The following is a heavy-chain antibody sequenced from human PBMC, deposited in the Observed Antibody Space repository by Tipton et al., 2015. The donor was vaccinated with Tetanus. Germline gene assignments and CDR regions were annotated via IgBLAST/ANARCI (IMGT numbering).Heavy chain of an antibody. CDR1: GDSIRRSY. V-gene: IGHV4-59*01. CDR3: ARSTGSGNYFDN. J-gene: IGHJ4*02. Sequence: TLSLTCNVSGDSIRRSYWSWIRQPSGKGLEWIGHIFHSGSTNYNPSLKSRVTMSIGTSERQFSLKLTSVTSADTAVYYCARSTGSGNYFDNWGQGILVAVSS. CDR2: IFHSGST. D-gene: IGHD3-10*01.